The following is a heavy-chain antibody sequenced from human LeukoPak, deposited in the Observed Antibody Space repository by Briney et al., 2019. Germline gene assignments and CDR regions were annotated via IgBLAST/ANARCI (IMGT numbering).Heavy chain of an antibody. J-gene: IGHJ5*02. CDR3: ARTSQYSSGPPVGNWFDP. CDR2: INPNSGGT. Sequence: ASVKVSCKASGYTFTGYYMHWVRQAPGQGLEWMGWINPNSGGTNYAQKFQGRVTMTRDTSISTAYMELSRLRSDDTTVYYCARTSQYSSGPPVGNWFDPWGQGTLVTVSS. V-gene: IGHV1-2*02. CDR1: GYTFTGYY. D-gene: IGHD6-19*01.